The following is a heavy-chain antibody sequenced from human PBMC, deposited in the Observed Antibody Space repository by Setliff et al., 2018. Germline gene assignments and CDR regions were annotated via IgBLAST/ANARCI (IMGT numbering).Heavy chain of an antibody. CDR3: ARKGISALSGAFDM. CDR2: IYSSGTT. J-gene: IGHJ3*02. D-gene: IGHD1-26*01. V-gene: IGHV4-4*07. Sequence: SETLSLTCIVSGGSISSYYWSWIRQPAGKGLEWIGRIYSSGTTNYNPSLKSRVTMSVDTSKNQFSLKVSSVTAADTAVYYCARKGISALSGAFDMWGQGTMVTV. CDR1: GGSISSYY.